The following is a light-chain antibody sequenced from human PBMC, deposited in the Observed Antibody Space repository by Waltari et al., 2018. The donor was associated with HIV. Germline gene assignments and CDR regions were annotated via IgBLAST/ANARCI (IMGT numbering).Light chain of an antibody. CDR2: DVN. J-gene: IGLJ2*01. CDR1: SSYVGSYNY. Sequence: QSSLTQPRSVSGSPGQSVTMSCSGTSSYVGSYNYVSWYQQNPGKAPKLVIYDVNKRPSGVPDRFSGSKSGNTASLTISGLQAEDEADYYCCAYAGSCDHVVLGGGTKLTVL. CDR3: CAYAGSCDHVV. V-gene: IGLV2-11*01.